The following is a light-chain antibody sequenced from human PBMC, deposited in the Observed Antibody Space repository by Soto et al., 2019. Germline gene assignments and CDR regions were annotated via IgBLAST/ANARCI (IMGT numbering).Light chain of an antibody. CDR2: DVS. Sequence: QSALTQPPSASGSPGQSVTISCTGTNNDVGRYNYVSWYQQHPGKAPKVIISDVSERPSGVPDRFSGSKSGYTASLTVSGLQAEDEADYYCSSYAGSNIWVFGGGTKLTVL. J-gene: IGLJ3*02. CDR3: SSYAGSNIWV. CDR1: NNDVGRYNY. V-gene: IGLV2-8*01.